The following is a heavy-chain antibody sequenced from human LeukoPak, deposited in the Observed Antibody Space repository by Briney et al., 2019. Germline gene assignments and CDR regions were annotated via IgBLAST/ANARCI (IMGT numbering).Heavy chain of an antibody. CDR1: GFIVSSNY. D-gene: IGHD6-13*01. Sequence: GGSLRLSCVASGFIVSSNYLNWARQAPGKGLEWLSIIYVGDNVYYADSVKGRFTISRDTSRNTVYLQMNSLTAEDTAIYYCARSLPYGTTWYGRSDFWGQGTLVTVSS. J-gene: IGHJ4*02. CDR2: IYVGDNV. V-gene: IGHV3-53*01. CDR3: ARSLPYGTTWYGRSDF.